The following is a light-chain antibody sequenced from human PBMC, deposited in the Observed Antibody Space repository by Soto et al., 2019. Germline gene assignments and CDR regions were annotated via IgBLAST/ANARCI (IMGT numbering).Light chain of an antibody. V-gene: IGKV1-39*01. CDR1: QNIRTY. CDR3: QQSYDTPLT. CDR2: AAS. Sequence: DIQMTQSPPSLSASVGDRVTITCRASQNIRTYLNWYQQKPGKAPKLLIYAASTLQSGVPSRFRGSGSETDFTLTISSXQPEDFATYYCQQSYDTPLTFGGGTKVDIK. J-gene: IGKJ4*01.